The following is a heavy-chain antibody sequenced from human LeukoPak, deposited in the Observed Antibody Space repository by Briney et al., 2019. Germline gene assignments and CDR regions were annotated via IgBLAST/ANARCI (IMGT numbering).Heavy chain of an antibody. D-gene: IGHD3-22*01. CDR2: IYTSGST. J-gene: IGHJ4*02. Sequence: SETLSLTCTVSGGSISSGSYYWSWIRQPAGKGLEWIGRIYTSGSTNYNPSLKSRVTISVETSKNEFSLKLRSVTAADTAVYYCARVTGYMIEDYFDYWGQGTLVTVSS. CDR1: GGSISSGSYY. V-gene: IGHV4-61*02. CDR3: ARVTGYMIEDYFDY.